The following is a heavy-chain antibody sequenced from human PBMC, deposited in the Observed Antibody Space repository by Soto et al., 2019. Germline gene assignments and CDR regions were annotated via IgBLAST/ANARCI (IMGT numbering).Heavy chain of an antibody. Sequence: LSLSCAASGFRFSTYDMDWLRQAPVKGPEWIAHISTTSFTIYYADSVKGRFTISRDNARNSLYLEMNSLRDEDTAVYYCARDRCYDGTCYSASDSWGQGTLVTVSS. D-gene: IGHD2-15*01. V-gene: IGHV3-48*02. CDR2: ISTTSFTI. CDR3: ARDRCYDGTCYSASDS. CDR1: GFRFSTYD. J-gene: IGHJ5*01.